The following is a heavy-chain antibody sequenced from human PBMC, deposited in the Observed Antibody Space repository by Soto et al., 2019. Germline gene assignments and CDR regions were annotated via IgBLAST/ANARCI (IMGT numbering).Heavy chain of an antibody. CDR1: GGASSPYY. D-gene: IGHD3-3*01. CDR3: ARGQRFSDWFDP. J-gene: IGHJ5*02. Sequence: SEPLSLTCTVSGGASSPYYWPWIQQPAGKGLEWIGRIYSSGSTKYNPSLQSRVTMSLDTSNNQFSLRLTSVTAADTAVYYCARGQRFSDWFDPWGQGTLVTVSS. CDR2: IYSSGST. V-gene: IGHV4-4*07.